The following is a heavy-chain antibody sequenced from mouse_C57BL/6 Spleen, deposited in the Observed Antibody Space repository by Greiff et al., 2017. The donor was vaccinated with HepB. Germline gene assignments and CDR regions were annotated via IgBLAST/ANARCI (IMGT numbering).Heavy chain of an antibody. V-gene: IGHV1-67*01. D-gene: IGHD1-1*01. CDR3: ASRGNYYGSSYVGWYFDV. J-gene: IGHJ1*03. CDR1: GYTFTDYA. CDR2: ISTYYGDA. Sequence: QVQLKESGPELVRPGVSVKISCKGSGYTFTDYAMHWVKQSHAKSLEWIGVISTYYGDASYNQKFKDKATMTVDKSSSTAYMELARLTSEDSAVYYCASRGNYYGSSYVGWYFDVWGTGTTVTVSS.